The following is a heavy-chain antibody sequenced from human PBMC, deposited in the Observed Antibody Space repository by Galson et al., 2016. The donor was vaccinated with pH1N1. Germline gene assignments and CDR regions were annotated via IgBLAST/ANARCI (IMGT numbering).Heavy chain of an antibody. D-gene: IGHD6-13*01. V-gene: IGHV2-70*11. CDR1: GFSLTTSGMC. Sequence: PALVKPTQTLTLTCTFSGFSLTTSGMCVTWIRQPPGKALEWLARIDWADDKYYSTSLKARITISKDTSKNQVVLTVTNMDPVDTATYYCERARSAAAGAIDIWGQGTLVTVSS. CDR3: ERARSAAAGAIDI. CDR2: IDWADDK. J-gene: IGHJ4*02.